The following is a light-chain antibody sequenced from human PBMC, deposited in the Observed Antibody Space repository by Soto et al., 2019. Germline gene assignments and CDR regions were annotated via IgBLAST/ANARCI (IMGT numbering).Light chain of an antibody. CDR1: SSDVGGYNY. J-gene: IGLJ2*01. V-gene: IGLV2-11*01. Sequence: QSALTQPRSVSGSPGQSVTISCTGTSSDVGGYNYVSWYQHHPGKAPKLMIYDVTKRPSGVPDRFSGSKSGNTASLTSSGLQAEDEDDYYCCSYAGSYTVVFGGGTKLTVL. CDR3: CSYAGSYTVV. CDR2: DVT.